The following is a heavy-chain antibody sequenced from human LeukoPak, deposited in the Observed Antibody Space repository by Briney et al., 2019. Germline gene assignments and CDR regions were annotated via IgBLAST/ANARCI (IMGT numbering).Heavy chain of an antibody. Sequence: SETLSLTCTVSGYSISSGNYWDWSRQPPGKGLEWIGSIYHSWSSYYNRSLKSRVTISVDTSKNQFSLKLSSVTAADTAVYYCAKRYCSSTTCYDDRGAFDYWGQGTLVTVSS. CDR1: GYSISSGNY. CDR3: AKRYCSSTTCYDDRGAFDY. V-gene: IGHV4-38-2*02. CDR2: IYHSWSS. D-gene: IGHD2-2*01. J-gene: IGHJ4*02.